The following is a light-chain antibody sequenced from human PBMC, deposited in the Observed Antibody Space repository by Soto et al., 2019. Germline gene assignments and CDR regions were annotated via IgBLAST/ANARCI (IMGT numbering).Light chain of an antibody. CDR1: QSVSSTY. CDR3: QHYGSFVLM. J-gene: IGKJ4*02. Sequence: EIVLTQSPGTLSLSPGERATLSCRARQSVSSTYLAWYQQKPGQAPRLLIYGASSSATRIPDRFSGSGSGTDFPLTVSRLEPEDCGVYYGQHYGSFVLMVGGGPKVEI. CDR2: GAS. V-gene: IGKV3-20*01.